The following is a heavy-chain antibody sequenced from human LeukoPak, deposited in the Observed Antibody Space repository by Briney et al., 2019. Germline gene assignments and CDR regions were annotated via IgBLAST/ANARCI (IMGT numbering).Heavy chain of an antibody. Sequence: SETLSLTCTISGGSISSYDWSWIRQPAGKGLEWIGRIYTSGTTNNHPSLKSRVSISIDPSKNQFSLKLSSVTPADTGVYYCARDSYGSGSSYNDYYYYMDVWGKGTTVTIS. CDR1: GGSISSYD. CDR3: ARDSYGSGSSYNDYYYYMDV. CDR2: IYTSGTT. V-gene: IGHV4-4*07. D-gene: IGHD3-10*01. J-gene: IGHJ6*03.